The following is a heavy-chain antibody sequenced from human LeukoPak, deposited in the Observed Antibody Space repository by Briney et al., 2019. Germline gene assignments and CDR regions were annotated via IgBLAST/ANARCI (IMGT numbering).Heavy chain of an antibody. CDR1: GGSTSSSSYD. D-gene: IGHD3-10*01. J-gene: IGHJ4*02. CDR2: IYYSGST. V-gene: IGHV4-39*01. Sequence: PPETLSLTCSVFGGSTSSSSYDWGWIRQPPGKGLEWIGSIYYSGSTYYNPSRKSRVTISEDTSKNQFSLKLTSVTAADTAVYYCATYLYGSGNYHLDNWSQGTLVTVSS. CDR3: ATYLYGSGNYHLDN.